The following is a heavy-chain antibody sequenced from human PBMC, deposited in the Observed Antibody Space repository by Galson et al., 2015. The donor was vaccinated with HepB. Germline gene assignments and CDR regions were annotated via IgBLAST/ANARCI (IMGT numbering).Heavy chain of an antibody. D-gene: IGHD2-2*01. CDR2: ISSSGSTI. Sequence: SLRLSCAASGFTFSDYYMSWIRQAPGKGLEWVSYISSSGSTIYYADSVKGRFTISRDNAKNSLYLQMNSLRAEDTAVYYCARGYCSSTSCHYYYYYGMDVWGQGTTVTVSS. CDR3: ARGYCSSTSCHYYYYYGMDV. J-gene: IGHJ6*02. CDR1: GFTFSDYY. V-gene: IGHV3-11*01.